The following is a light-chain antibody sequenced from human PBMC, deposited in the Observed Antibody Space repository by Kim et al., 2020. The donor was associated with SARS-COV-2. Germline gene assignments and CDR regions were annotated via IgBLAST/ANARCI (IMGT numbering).Light chain of an antibody. CDR1: RSVSSN. J-gene: IGKJ1*01. Sequence: EIVMTQSPATLSVSPGERATLSCRASRSVSSNLAWYQQKPGQAPRLLIYGASTRATGIPARFSGSGSGTEFTLTISSLQSEDFAVYYCQQYDNRPRTFGQGTKVDIK. CDR3: QQYDNRPRT. CDR2: GAS. V-gene: IGKV3-15*01.